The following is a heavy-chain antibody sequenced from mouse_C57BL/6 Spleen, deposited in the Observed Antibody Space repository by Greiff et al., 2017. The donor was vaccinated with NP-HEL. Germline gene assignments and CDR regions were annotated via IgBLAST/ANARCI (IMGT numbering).Heavy chain of an antibody. Sequence: QVQLQQPGAELVRPGSSVKLSCKASGYTFTSYWMDWVKQRPGQGLEWIGNIYPSDSETHYNQKFKDKATLTVDKSSSTAYMQRSSLTSEDSAVYYCARFYDYDYWYFDVWGTGTTVTVSS. CDR2: IYPSDSET. CDR3: ARFYDYDYWYFDV. CDR1: GYTFTSYW. V-gene: IGHV1-61*01. D-gene: IGHD2-4*01. J-gene: IGHJ1*03.